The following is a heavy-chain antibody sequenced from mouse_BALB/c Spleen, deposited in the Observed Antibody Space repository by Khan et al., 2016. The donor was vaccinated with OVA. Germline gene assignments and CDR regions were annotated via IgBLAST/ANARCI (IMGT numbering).Heavy chain of an antibody. CDR3: TRPAYDGYYDY. CDR2: ISTYSGNT. J-gene: IGHJ2*01. D-gene: IGHD2-3*01. V-gene: IGHV1S137*01. CDR1: GYTFTDYA. Sequence: QVQLQQSGPELVRPGVSVKISCKGSGYTFTDYAMHWVKQSHAKSLEWIGLISTYSGNTNYKQTFKGKATMTVAKSSSTAYMELARLTSEDSAIYYCTRPAYDGYYDYWGQGTILTVSS.